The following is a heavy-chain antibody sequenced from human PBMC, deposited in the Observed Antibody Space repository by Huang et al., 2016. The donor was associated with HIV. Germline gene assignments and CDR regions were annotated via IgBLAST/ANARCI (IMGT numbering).Heavy chain of an antibody. CDR2: IYWDNEE. J-gene: IGHJ4*02. CDR1: GFSLPVSGVA. CDR3: VHRLRYGKWYVDY. Sequence: QITLKESGPTLVKPTQTLTLTCTFSGFSLPVSGVAVGWIRQPPGKALEWIARIYWDNEERFSPSLKTRLTITKDTPKNEVVLTMTNMDPVDTATYYCVHRLRYGKWYVDYWGQGVLVTVSS. V-gene: IGHV2-5*02. D-gene: IGHD6-13*01.